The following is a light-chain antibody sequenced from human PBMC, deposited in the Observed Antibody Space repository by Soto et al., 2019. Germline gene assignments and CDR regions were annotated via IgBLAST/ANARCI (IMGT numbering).Light chain of an antibody. CDR1: SSNIGSNT. CDR3: AAWDDGNYV. Sequence: QSVLTQPPSASGTPGQRVTISCSVSSSNIGSNTVNWYQQLPGTAPKLLIYSNNQRPSGVPDRFSGSKSGTSASLAISGLQSEDEADYYCAAWDDGNYVFGTGTKVTVL. V-gene: IGLV1-44*01. J-gene: IGLJ1*01. CDR2: SNN.